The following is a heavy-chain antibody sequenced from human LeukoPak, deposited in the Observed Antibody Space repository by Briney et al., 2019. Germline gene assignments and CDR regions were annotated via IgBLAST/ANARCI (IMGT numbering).Heavy chain of an antibody. CDR3: AKDITMVRGVPW. V-gene: IGHV3-23*01. J-gene: IGHJ4*02. D-gene: IGHD3-10*01. CDR1: GFTLSSYA. Sequence: GGSLSLSCAASGFTLSSYAMSWVRQAPGKGLEWVSAISGSGGSTYYADSVKGRFTISRDNSKNTLYLQMNSLRAEDTAVYYCAKDITMVRGVPWWGQGTLVTVSS. CDR2: ISGSGGST.